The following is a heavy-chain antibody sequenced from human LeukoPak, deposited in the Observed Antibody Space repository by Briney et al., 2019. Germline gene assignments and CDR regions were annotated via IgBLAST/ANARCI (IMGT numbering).Heavy chain of an antibody. D-gene: IGHD5-18*01. Sequence: SVKVSCTASGGTFSSYAISWVRQAAGQGLEWMGRIIPILGIANYAQKFQGRVTITADKSTSTAYMELSSLRSEDTAVYYCAPNPIGAMVGGGWGQGTLVTVSS. CDR3: APNPIGAMVGGG. V-gene: IGHV1-69*04. CDR1: GGTFSSYA. CDR2: IIPILGIA. J-gene: IGHJ4*02.